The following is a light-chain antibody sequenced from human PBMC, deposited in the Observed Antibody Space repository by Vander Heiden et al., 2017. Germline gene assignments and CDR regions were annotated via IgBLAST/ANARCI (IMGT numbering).Light chain of an antibody. V-gene: IGKV2-28*01. CDR1: QSLLHGNGYNY. CDR2: LSS. J-gene: IGKJ4*01. CDR3: MQSLQAPVT. Sequence: VMTQSPLSLPVTPGEPASISCRSSQSLLHGNGYNYLDWYLQKPGQSPQLLIHLSSNRASGVPDRFSGSGSGTDFTLKISRVEAEDVGVYYCMQSLQAPVTFGGGTKVEIK.